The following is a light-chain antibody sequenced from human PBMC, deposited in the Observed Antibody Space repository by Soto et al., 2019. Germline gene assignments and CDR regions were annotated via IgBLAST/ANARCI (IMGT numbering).Light chain of an antibody. V-gene: IGLV1-44*01. CDR1: SSNMGSNT. CDR3: AAWDDGLNGWV. CDR2: SDN. Sequence: QSVVTKPPSASGTPGQRVTISCSGSSSNMGSNTVNWYQQLPGTAPKLLIYSDNQRPSGVPDRFSGSKSGTSASLAISGLLSEDEANYYCAAWDDGLNGWVFGGGTKRTVL. J-gene: IGLJ3*02.